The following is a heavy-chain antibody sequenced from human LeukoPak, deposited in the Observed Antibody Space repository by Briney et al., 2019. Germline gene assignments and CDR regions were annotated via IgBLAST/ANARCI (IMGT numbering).Heavy chain of an antibody. CDR3: AREDIVVVPAAIDYYYGMDV. CDR1: GFTFSSYS. J-gene: IGHJ6*02. D-gene: IGHD2-2*01. CDR2: ISSSSSYI. V-gene: IGHV3-21*01. Sequence: GGSLRLSCAASGFTFSSYSMNWVRQAPGKGLEWVSSISSSSSYIYYADSVKGRFTISRDIAKNSLYLQMNSLRAEDTAVYYCAREDIVVVPAAIDYYYGMDVWGQGTTVTVSS.